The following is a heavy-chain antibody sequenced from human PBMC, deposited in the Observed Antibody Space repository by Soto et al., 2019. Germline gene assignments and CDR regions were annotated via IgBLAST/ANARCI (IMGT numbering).Heavy chain of an antibody. CDR2: ITPSKRI. V-gene: IGHV4-34*02. CDR1: GGSFSYNF. Sequence: QVQLQQWGTGPLKPSETLSLTCAVSGGSFSYNFWSWIRQSSEKGLEWIGEITPSKRIFYNPSLASRVTISVDTAKNQFFLKLNSVTTADTAVYYCASRRGGRDFWGQGTPVTVSS. CDR3: ASRRGGRDF. J-gene: IGHJ4*02.